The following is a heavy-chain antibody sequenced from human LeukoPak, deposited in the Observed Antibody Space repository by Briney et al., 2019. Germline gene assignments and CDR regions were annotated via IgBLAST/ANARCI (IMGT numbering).Heavy chain of an antibody. Sequence: ASVKVSCKASGYTFTSYDINWVRQATGQGLEWMGWMNPNSGNTGYAQKFRGRVTMTRNTSISTAYMELSSLRSEDTAVYYCAISTYYYDSSGYYYVDYWGQGTLVTVSS. J-gene: IGHJ4*02. CDR1: GYTFTSYD. CDR3: AISTYYYDSSGYYYVDY. V-gene: IGHV1-8*01. D-gene: IGHD3-22*01. CDR2: MNPNSGNT.